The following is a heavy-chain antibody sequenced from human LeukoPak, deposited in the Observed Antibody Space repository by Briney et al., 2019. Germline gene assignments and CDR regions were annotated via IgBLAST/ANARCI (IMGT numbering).Heavy chain of an antibody. CDR1: GGSFSGYY. D-gene: IGHD3-16*01. V-gene: IGHV4-34*01. CDR3: ARCLGGRCDYFDY. Sequence: SETLSLTCAVSGGSFSGYYWSWIRQPPGKGLEWIGEINHSGSTNYNPSLKSRVTISVDTSKNQFSLRLSSVTAADTAVYYCARCLGGRCDYFDYWGQGTLVTVSS. J-gene: IGHJ4*02. CDR2: INHSGST.